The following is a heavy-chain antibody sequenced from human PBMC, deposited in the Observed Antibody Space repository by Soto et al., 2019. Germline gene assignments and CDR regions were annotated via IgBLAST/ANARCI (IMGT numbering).Heavy chain of an antibody. CDR2: ISSNGGST. V-gene: IGHV3-64*01. Sequence: EVQLVESGGGLVQPGGSLRLSCAASGFTFSSYAMHWVRQAPGKGLEYVSAISSNGGSTYYANSVKGRFTISRDNSKNTLYLQMGSLRAEDMAVYYCARGTGRCYDILTGYYNESPFDYWGQGTLVTVSS. J-gene: IGHJ4*02. D-gene: IGHD3-9*01. CDR3: ARGTGRCYDILTGYYNESPFDY. CDR1: GFTFSSYA.